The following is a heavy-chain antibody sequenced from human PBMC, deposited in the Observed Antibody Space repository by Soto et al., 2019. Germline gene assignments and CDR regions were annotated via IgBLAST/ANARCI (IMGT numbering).Heavy chain of an antibody. CDR3: ARDEAVQLERRLGY. V-gene: IGHV3-33*01. D-gene: IGHD1-1*01. CDR2: IWYDGSNK. Sequence: QVQLVESGGGVVQPGRSLRLSCAASGFTFSSYGMHWVRQAPGKGLEWVAVIWYDGSNKYYADSVKGRFTISRDNSKNPLYLQMNSLRAEDTAVYYCARDEAVQLERRLGYWGQGTLVTVSS. J-gene: IGHJ4*02. CDR1: GFTFSSYG.